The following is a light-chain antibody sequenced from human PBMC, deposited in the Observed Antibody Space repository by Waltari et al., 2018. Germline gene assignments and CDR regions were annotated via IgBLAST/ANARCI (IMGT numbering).Light chain of an antibody. CDR2: HAS. CDR3: QHYESVPVT. CDR1: QSISKY. Sequence: SRASQSISKYLAWYQQQPGQAPRLLIYHASSRAAGIPDRFSGSGSGTDFSLSISRLEPEDFAVYYCQHYESVPVTFGQGTKVEIK. J-gene: IGKJ1*01. V-gene: IGKV3-20*01.